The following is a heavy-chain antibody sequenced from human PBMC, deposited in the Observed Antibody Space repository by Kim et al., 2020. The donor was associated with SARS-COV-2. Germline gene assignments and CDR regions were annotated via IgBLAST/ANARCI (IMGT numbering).Heavy chain of an antibody. V-gene: IGHV4-39*06. CDR1: GDSINNYKYY. J-gene: IGHJ4*02. CDR3: VRDGAGITAAGTDS. CDR2: IYYTGNT. D-gene: IGHD6-13*01. Sequence: SETLSLTCSVSGDSINNYKYYWGWIRQPPGKGLEWIASIYYTGNTYHNPSLQSRVTMSIDTSKNQFTLNLTSVTAADTAIYSCVRDGAGITAAGTDSWGQGTPVSVP.